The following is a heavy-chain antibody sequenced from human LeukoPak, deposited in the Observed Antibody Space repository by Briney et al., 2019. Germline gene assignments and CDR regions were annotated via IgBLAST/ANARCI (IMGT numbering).Heavy chain of an antibody. CDR2: IFYGGST. CDR3: ARVMDHGYSDY. CDR1: GGSFSGYY. J-gene: IGHJ4*02. V-gene: IGHV4-59*01. Sequence: PSETLSLTCTVSGGSFSGYYWSWVRQPPGKGLEFIGYIFYGGSTKYNPSLKSRVTISVDTSQNQFSLKLSSVTAADTAVYYCARVMDHGYSDYWGQGTLVTVSS. D-gene: IGHD3-22*01.